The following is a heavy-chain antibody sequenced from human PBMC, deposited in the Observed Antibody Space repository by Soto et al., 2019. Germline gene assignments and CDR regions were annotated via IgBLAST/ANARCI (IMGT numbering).Heavy chain of an antibody. J-gene: IGHJ6*02. Sequence: SETLSLTCTVSGGSISSYYWSWIRQPAGKGLEWIGRIYTSGSTNYNPSLKSRVTMSVDTSKNQFSLKLSSVTAADTAVYYCARANSSSWGLYYYYYGMDVWGQGTTVTVSS. CDR1: GGSISSYY. CDR3: ARANSSSWGLYYYYYGMDV. D-gene: IGHD6-13*01. V-gene: IGHV4-4*07. CDR2: IYTSGST.